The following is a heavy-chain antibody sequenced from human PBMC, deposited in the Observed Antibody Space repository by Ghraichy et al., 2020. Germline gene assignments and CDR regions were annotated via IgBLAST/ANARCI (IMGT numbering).Heavy chain of an antibody. J-gene: IGHJ4*02. D-gene: IGHD6-13*01. V-gene: IGHV2-5*01. CDR3: AHSQSAACFYYFDY. CDR2: IFWNDDK. CDR1: GFSLRISGVSSSGVG. Sequence: SGPTLVKPTQTLTLTCSFSGFSLRISGVSSSGVGVGWIRQPPGKALEWLAFIFWNDDKRYSPSLKSRLTITRDTSKNQVVLTMTNMDLVDTATYYCAHSQSAACFYYFDYWGQGTLVTVSS.